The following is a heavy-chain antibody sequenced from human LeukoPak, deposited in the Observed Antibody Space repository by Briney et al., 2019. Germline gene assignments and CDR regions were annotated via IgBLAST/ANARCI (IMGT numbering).Heavy chain of an antibody. V-gene: IGHV4-39*07. CDR2: IYYTGTT. CDR1: GASTSSSSHY. Sequence: PSETLSLTCTVSGASTSSSSHYWGWVRLPPGKGLEWIGTIYYTGTTYYNPSLKSRVTLSIDTSKNQFSLQLSSVTAADTAVYYCARGGWSYYYYYMDVWGKGTTVTVSS. CDR3: ARGGWSYYYYYMDV. J-gene: IGHJ6*03. D-gene: IGHD6-19*01.